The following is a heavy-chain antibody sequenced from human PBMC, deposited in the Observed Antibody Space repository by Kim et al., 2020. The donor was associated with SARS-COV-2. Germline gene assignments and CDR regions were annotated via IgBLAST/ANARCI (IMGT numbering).Heavy chain of an antibody. Sequence: GGSLRLSCAASGFTFSSYAMHWVRQAPGKGLEWVAVISYDGSNKYYADSVKGRFTISRDNSKNTLYLQMNSLRAEDTAVYYCARDFSVRTYYDFWSGSSLWLDPWGQGTLLTVSS. J-gene: IGHJ5*02. CDR2: ISYDGSNK. CDR1: GFTFSSYA. D-gene: IGHD3-3*01. V-gene: IGHV3-30-3*01. CDR3: ARDFSVRTYYDFWSGSSLWLDP.